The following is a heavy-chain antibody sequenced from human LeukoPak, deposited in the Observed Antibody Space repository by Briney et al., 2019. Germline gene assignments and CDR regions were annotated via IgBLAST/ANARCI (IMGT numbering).Heavy chain of an antibody. Sequence: SETLSLTCTVSGGSISSGGYYWSWIRQPPGKGLEWIGYIYHSGSTYYNPSLKSRVTISVDRSKNQFSLKLSSVTAADTAVYYCARTYRGRMDDAFDIWGQGTMVTVSS. CDR2: IYHSGST. V-gene: IGHV4-30-2*01. CDR1: GGSISSGGYY. J-gene: IGHJ3*02. D-gene: IGHD5-24*01. CDR3: ARTYRGRMDDAFDI.